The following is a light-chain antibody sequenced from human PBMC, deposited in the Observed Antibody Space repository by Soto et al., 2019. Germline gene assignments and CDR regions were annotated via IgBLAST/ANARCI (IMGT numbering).Light chain of an antibody. CDR1: QSINTY. J-gene: IGKJ4*01. CDR3: QQRSNWPLT. V-gene: IGKV3-11*01. Sequence: EVVLTQSPATLSSSPGESVTLSCRASQSINTYLAWYQQKPGQAPRLLIYDASYRAAGIPSRFSGSGSGTEFTLTISSREPADFAIYHCQQRSNWPLTFGGGTKVEI. CDR2: DAS.